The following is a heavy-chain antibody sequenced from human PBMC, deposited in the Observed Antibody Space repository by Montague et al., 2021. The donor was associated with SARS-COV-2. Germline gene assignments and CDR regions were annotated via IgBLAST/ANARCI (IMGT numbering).Heavy chain of an antibody. J-gene: IGHJ5*02. Sequence: PALVTLTQTLTLACTFSGFSLSTSGMCVSWIRQPPGKALEWLARIDWDDDKYYSTSLKTRLTISKDTSKNQVVLTMTNIDPVDTATYYCALETPMVTFLAWGQGTLVTVSS. D-gene: IGHD5-18*01. CDR2: IDWDDDK. CDR3: ALETPMVTFLA. CDR1: GFSLSTSGMC. V-gene: IGHV2-70*11.